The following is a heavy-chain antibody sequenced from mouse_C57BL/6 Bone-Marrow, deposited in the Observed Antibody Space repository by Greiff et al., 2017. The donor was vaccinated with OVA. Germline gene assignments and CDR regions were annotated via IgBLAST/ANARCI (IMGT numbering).Heavy chain of an antibody. Sequence: EVKLMESGGGLVKPGGSLKLSCAASGFTFSSYAMSWVRQTPEKRLEWVATISDGGSYTYYPDNVKGRFTISRDNAKNNLYLQMSHLKSEDTAMYYCARDGTGRAYWGQGTLVTVSA. CDR2: ISDGGSYT. CDR3: ARDGTGRAY. V-gene: IGHV5-4*01. J-gene: IGHJ3*01. CDR1: GFTFSSYA. D-gene: IGHD4-1*01.